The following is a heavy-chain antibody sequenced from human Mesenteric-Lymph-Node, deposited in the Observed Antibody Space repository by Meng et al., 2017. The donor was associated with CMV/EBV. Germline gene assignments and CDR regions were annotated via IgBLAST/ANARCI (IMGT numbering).Heavy chain of an antibody. CDR1: GYTFTSYY. J-gene: IGHJ4*02. Sequence: ASVKVSCKASGYTFTSYYMHWVRQAPGQGLEWMGIINPSGGSTSYAQKFQGRLTMTRDTSISTAYMELSSLRFEDTAVYYCARGKSTTSCTDWGQGTLVTVSS. CDR3: ARGKSTTSCTD. D-gene: IGHD2-2*01. CDR2: INPSGGST. V-gene: IGHV1-46*01.